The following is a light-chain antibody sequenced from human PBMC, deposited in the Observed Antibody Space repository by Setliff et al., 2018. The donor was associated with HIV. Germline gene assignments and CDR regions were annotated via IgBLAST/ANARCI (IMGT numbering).Light chain of an antibody. CDR3: QVWDSSSDQYV. J-gene: IGLJ1*01. CDR2: YDH. V-gene: IGLV3-21*04. CDR1: NIGIKS. Sequence: SYELTQRPSVSVAPGKTARITCGGDNIGIKSVHWYQQKPGQAPVVVMYYDHDRPSWIPERFSGSNSGNTATLTISRVEVGDEADYYCQVWDSSSDQYVFGSGTRSPS.